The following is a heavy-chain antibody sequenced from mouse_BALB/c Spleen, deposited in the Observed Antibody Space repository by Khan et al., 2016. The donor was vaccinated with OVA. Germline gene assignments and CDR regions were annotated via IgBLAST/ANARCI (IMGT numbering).Heavy chain of an antibody. Sequence: VQLKQSGAEVAKPGASVKMSCKASGYTFTAYWIHWVKQRPGQGLEWVGYIDPSTSYTEYNQKFKDKATLTTDKSSSTAYMQLSSLTSEDSAVYYCARRGLVGIFAYWGQGTLVTVSA. V-gene: IGHV1-7*01. CDR2: IDPSTSYT. CDR1: GYTFTAYW. D-gene: IGHD1-1*02. J-gene: IGHJ3*01. CDR3: ARRGLVGIFAY.